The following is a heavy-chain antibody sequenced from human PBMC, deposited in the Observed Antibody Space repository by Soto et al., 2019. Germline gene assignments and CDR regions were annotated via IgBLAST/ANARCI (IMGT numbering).Heavy chain of an antibody. J-gene: IGHJ4*02. Sequence: SETLSLTCTVSGGAIRVSGYYWGWIRQAPGKGLEWIGSTYYSGSTYYNPSLESRVTISVDTSKNHFSLELTSVTAADTAVYFCARQSGSGSYFGRWGQGTRVTVSS. CDR1: GGAIRVSGYY. D-gene: IGHD5-12*01. CDR2: TYYSGST. CDR3: ARQSGSGSYFGR. V-gene: IGHV4-39*01.